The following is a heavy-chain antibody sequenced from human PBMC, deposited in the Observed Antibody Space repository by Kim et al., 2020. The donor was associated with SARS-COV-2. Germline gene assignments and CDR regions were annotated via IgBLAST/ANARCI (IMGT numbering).Heavy chain of an antibody. D-gene: IGHD4-17*01. Sequence: SVKVSCKASGGTFSSYAISWVRQAPGQGLEWMGGIIPIFGTANYAQKFQGRVTITADESTSTAYMELSSLRSEDTAVYYCAGGVTRSNYYYGMDVWGQGTTVTVSS. V-gene: IGHV1-69*13. CDR1: GGTFSSYA. CDR2: IIPIFGTA. CDR3: AGGVTRSNYYYGMDV. J-gene: IGHJ6*02.